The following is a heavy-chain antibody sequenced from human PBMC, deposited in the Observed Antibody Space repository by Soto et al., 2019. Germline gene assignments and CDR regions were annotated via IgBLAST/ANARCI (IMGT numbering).Heavy chain of an antibody. Sequence: SGPTLVNPTQTLTLTCTVSGFSLTASETRVSWIRQPPGEALEWLARIDWDDETFYSTSLKTRLTISKDTSKNQVVLTISNMDPVDTATYYCAGRLRADYAFDFWGQGALVTVSS. CDR3: AGRLRADYAFDF. D-gene: IGHD4-17*01. CDR1: GFSLTASETR. V-gene: IGHV2-70*04. CDR2: IDWDDET. J-gene: IGHJ4*02.